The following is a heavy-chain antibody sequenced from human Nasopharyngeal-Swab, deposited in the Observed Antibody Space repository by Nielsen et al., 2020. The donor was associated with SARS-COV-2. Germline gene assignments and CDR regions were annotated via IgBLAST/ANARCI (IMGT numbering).Heavy chain of an antibody. CDR1: GFTFGNYW. CDR3: ARLPRNNWRLDC. Sequence: GESLKISCAASGFTFGNYWMSWVRQAPGKGLEWVANIKEDGSERDYVDSVKGRFTISRDNAKNSLYLQMNSLRVEDTAVYYCARLPRNNWRLDCWGQGILVTVSS. J-gene: IGHJ4*02. D-gene: IGHD1-20*01. CDR2: IKEDGSER. V-gene: IGHV3-7*03.